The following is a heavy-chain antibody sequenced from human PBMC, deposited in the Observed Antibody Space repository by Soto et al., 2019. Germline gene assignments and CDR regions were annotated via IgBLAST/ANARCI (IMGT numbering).Heavy chain of an antibody. CDR2: ISSDEKIK. V-gene: IGHV3-33*01. CDR1: GFIFSNFG. D-gene: IGHD6-6*01. Sequence: VHLLESGGGLVQRGGSLRLSCVASGFIFSNFGMHWVRQAPGKGLEWVAVISSDEKIKQYADSVRGRFAISRDNSKNTLYLQMTSLRAEDTAIYYCARGLRSVLDYWGQGTLVTVSS. J-gene: IGHJ4*02. CDR3: ARGLRSVLDY.